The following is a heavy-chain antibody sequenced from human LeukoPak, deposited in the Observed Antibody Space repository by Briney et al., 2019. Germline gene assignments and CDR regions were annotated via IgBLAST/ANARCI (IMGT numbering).Heavy chain of an antibody. CDR3: ARRYFDY. Sequence: GGSLGPSCAASGFTFSTFWMSWVRQAPGRGLEWVANIKQDGSEKYYVDSVKGRFTISRDNAKSSLYLQMNSLRAEDTAVYYCARRYFDYWGQGTLVTVSS. J-gene: IGHJ4*02. CDR2: IKQDGSEK. V-gene: IGHV3-7*03. CDR1: GFTFSTFW.